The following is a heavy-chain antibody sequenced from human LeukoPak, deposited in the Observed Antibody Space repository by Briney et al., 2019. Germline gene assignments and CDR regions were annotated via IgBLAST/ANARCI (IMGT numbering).Heavy chain of an antibody. J-gene: IGHJ4*03. Sequence: PSETLSLTCTISRGPISGFYWSWIRQPPGKGLEWIGYIYYSGSSNYNPSLKSRVTISVDTSKDQFSLRLSSVTAADTAVYYCARNRASGTPYFDYWGQGTTVTVSS. CDR2: IYYSGSS. CDR1: RGPISGFY. D-gene: IGHD3-10*01. CDR3: ARNRASGTPYFDY. V-gene: IGHV4-59*08.